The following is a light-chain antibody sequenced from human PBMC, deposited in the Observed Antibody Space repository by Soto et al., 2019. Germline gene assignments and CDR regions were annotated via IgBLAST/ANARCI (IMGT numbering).Light chain of an antibody. CDR2: AAS. Sequence: DIPMTQYPSSVVAFVGGRGTLPCRGGQGISSWLAWYQQKPGKAPKLLIYAASSLQSGVPSRFSGSGSGTDFTLTISSPQPEDFATYYCQQANSFPFTFGPGTKVDIK. CDR1: QGISSW. J-gene: IGKJ3*01. CDR3: QQANSFPFT. V-gene: IGKV1-12*02.